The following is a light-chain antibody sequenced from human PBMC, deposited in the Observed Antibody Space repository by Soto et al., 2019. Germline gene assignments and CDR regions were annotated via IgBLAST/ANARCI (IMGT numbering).Light chain of an antibody. CDR3: QQYHNWPPQYT. V-gene: IGKV3-15*01. Sequence: EIVMTQSPASLSVSPGDRATLSCRASQSVASNVAWYQQKPGQGPRLLIHGASTRAVGVPARFSGSGSGTDFTLTISSLQSEDFAVYYGQQYHNWPPQYTFGQGTKLQIK. CDR1: QSVASN. CDR2: GAS. J-gene: IGKJ2*01.